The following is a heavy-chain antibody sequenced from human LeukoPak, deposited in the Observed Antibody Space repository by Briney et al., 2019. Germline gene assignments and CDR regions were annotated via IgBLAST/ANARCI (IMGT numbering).Heavy chain of an antibody. CDR3: ASAMVGATRAYFDY. V-gene: IGHV1-46*01. CDR2: INPSGGST. Sequence: ASVKVSCKASGCTFTSYYMHWVRQAPGQGLEWMGIINPSGGSTSYAQKFQGRVTMTRDMSTSTVYMELSSLRSEDTAVYYCASAMVGATRAYFDYWGQGTLVSVSS. D-gene: IGHD1-26*01. J-gene: IGHJ4*02. CDR1: GCTFTSYY.